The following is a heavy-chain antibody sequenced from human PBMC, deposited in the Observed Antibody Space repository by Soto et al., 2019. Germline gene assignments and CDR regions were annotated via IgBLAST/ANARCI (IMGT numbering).Heavy chain of an antibody. Sequence: QVQLVQSGAEVKKPGSSVKVSCKASGGNFSSYAISWVRQAPGQGLEWMGGIIPIFGTANYAQKFQGRVTINADESTSTAYMDLSSLRSDDTAVYYCARTRYGSGSYNWFDPCGQGTLVTVSS. V-gene: IGHV1-69*01. CDR2: IIPIFGTA. CDR1: GGNFSSYA. CDR3: ARTRYGSGSYNWFDP. J-gene: IGHJ5*02. D-gene: IGHD3-10*01.